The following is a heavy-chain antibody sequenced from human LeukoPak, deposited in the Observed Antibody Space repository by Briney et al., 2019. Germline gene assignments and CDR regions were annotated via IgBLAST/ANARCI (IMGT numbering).Heavy chain of an antibody. J-gene: IGHJ4*02. CDR2: IYYSGST. Sequence: PSETLSLTCTVSGGSLSSGCYYWSWIRQHPGKGLEWIGYIYYSGSTYYNPSLKSRVTISVDTSKNQFSLKLSSVTAADTAVYYCARGGTHGVYFGYWGQGTLVTVSS. V-gene: IGHV4-31*03. CDR1: GGSLSSGCYY. D-gene: IGHD1-1*01. CDR3: ARGGTHGVYFGY.